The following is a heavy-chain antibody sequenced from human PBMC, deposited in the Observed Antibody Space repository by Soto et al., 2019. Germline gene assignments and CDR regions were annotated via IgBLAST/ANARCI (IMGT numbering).Heavy chain of an antibody. V-gene: IGHV4-31*03. CDR2: IYYSGST. CDR1: GGSISSGGSY. CDR3: ARGSYDSRGYLYYFDY. Sequence: SETLSLTCTVSGGSISSGGSYWSWIRQHPGKGLELIGYIYYSGSTYYNPSLKSRITISVDTSKNQFSLKLSTVTAADTAVYYCARGSYDSRGYLYYFDYWGQGTLVTVSS. J-gene: IGHJ4*02. D-gene: IGHD3-22*01.